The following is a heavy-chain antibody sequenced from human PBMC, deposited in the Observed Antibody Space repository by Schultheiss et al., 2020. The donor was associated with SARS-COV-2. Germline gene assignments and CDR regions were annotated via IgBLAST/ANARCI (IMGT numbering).Heavy chain of an antibody. D-gene: IGHD2-2*01. J-gene: IGHJ5*02. V-gene: IGHV3-15*07. CDR1: GFTFSNAW. CDR2: IKSKTDGGTT. CDR3: ARALARYCSSTSCSNWFDP. Sequence: GGSLRLSCAASGFTFSNAWMNWVRQAPGKGLEWVGRIKSKTDGGTTDYAAPVKGRFAISRDDSKNTVYLQLNSLKTEDTAVYYCARALARYCSSTSCSNWFDPWGQGTLVTVSS.